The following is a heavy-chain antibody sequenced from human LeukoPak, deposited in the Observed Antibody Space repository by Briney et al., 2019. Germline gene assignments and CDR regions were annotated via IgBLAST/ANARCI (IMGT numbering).Heavy chain of an antibody. CDR2: ISYDGSNK. Sequence: GGSLRLSCAASGFTFSSYAMHWVRQAPGKGLEWVAVISYDGSNKYYADSVKGRFTISRDNSKNTLYLQMNSLRAEDTAVYYCAGWLQFVGLTPLDYWGQGTLVTVSS. V-gene: IGHV3-30-3*01. J-gene: IGHJ4*02. CDR1: GFTFSSYA. CDR3: AGWLQFVGLTPLDY. D-gene: IGHD5-24*01.